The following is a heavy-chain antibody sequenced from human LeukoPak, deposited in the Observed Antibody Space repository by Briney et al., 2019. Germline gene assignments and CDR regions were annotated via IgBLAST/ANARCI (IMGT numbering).Heavy chain of an antibody. CDR1: GYTFTSYG. J-gene: IGHJ5*02. Sequence: GASVKVSCKASGYTFTSYGISWVRQAPGQGLEWMGWISAYNGNTNYAQKLQGRVTMTADTSTSTAYMELRSLRSDDTAVYYCARAVGYSYGYEGNWFDPWGQGTLVTVSS. CDR2: ISAYNGNT. CDR3: ARAVGYSYGYEGNWFDP. D-gene: IGHD5-18*01. V-gene: IGHV1-18*01.